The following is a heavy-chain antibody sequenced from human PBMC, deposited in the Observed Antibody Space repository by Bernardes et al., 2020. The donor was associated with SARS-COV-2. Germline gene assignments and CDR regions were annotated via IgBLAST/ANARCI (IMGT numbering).Heavy chain of an antibody. CDR1: GYTFTSYA. Sequence: ASVKVSCKASGYTFTSYAMHWVRQAPGQRLEWMGWINAGNGNTKYSQKFQGTVTITRDTSASTAYMELSSLRSEDTAVYYCARDSDDSSGPAFDIWGQGTMVTVSS. CDR3: ARDSDDSSGPAFDI. CDR2: INAGNGNT. J-gene: IGHJ3*02. V-gene: IGHV1-3*01. D-gene: IGHD3-22*01.